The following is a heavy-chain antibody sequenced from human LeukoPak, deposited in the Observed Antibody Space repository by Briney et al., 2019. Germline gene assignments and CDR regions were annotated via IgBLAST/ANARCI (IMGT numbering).Heavy chain of an antibody. CDR2: ISSSRGYI. Sequence: GGSLRLSCAASGFTFSSYSMNWVRQAPGKGLEWVSSISSSRGYIYYADSVKGRFTISRDNAKNSLYLQMNSLRAEDTAVYYCARFIAAPYYFDFWGRGTLVTVSS. CDR1: GFTFSSYS. V-gene: IGHV3-21*01. D-gene: IGHD6-13*01. J-gene: IGHJ4*02. CDR3: ARFIAAPYYFDF.